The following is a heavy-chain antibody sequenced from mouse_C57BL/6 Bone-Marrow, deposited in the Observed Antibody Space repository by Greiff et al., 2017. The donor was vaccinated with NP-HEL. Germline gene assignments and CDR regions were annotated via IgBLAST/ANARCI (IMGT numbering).Heavy chain of an antibody. J-gene: IGHJ3*01. CDR2: IHPNSGST. CDR1: GYTFTSYW. Sequence: QVQLQQPGAELVKPGASVKLSCKASGYTFTSYWMHWVKQRPGQGLEWIGMIHPNSGSTNYNEKFKSKATLTVDKSSSTAYMQLSSLTSEDSAVYDCARIGVRRTGFAYWGQGTLVTVSA. CDR3: ARIGVRRTGFAY. V-gene: IGHV1-64*01.